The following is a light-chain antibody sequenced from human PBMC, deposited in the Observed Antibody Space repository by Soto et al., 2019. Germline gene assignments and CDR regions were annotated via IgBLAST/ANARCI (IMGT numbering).Light chain of an antibody. V-gene: IGKV4-1*01. CDR2: AAS. CDR3: QKCKIAPFT. J-gene: IGKJ4*01. Sequence: DIVMTQSPDSLGVSLGERVTITCKSSQSLVYSSNNKDYLAWYQQKPGKVPKLLIYAASTLQSGVPSRFSGSGSGTDFTLTISSLQPEDVATYYCQKCKIAPFTFGGGTKVEMK. CDR1: QSLVYSSNNKDY.